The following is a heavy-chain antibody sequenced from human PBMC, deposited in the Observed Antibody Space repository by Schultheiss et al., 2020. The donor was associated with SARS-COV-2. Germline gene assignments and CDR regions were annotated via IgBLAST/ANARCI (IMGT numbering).Heavy chain of an antibody. V-gene: IGHV3-48*04. Sequence: GGSLRLSCAASGFTFSSYGMHWVRQAPGKGLEWVSYISTSGRTIYYADSVKGRFTISRDNAENSLYLQMNSLRAEDTAVYYCARDKGPYCSGGACYPSYWYFDLWGRGTLVTVSS. CDR2: ISTSGRTI. J-gene: IGHJ2*01. D-gene: IGHD2-15*01. CDR3: ARDKGPYCSGGACYPSYWYFDL. CDR1: GFTFSSYG.